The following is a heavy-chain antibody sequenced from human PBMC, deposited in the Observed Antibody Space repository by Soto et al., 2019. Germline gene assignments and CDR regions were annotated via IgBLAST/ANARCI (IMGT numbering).Heavy chain of an antibody. V-gene: IGHV3-23*01. CDR2: ISVSGGST. J-gene: IGHJ3*02. D-gene: IGHD2-8*01. CDR3: SKCSPNAMGRCICAFDI. CDR1: GFTFSSYA. Sequence: EVQLLGSGGGLVQRGGSLRVSCAASGFTFSSYAMSWVRQAPGKGVEWVSAISVSGGSTYYADCVKGRFTISRDNSKNTLYLQMNSLRAVDTAVYYCSKCSPNAMGRCICAFDIWGQGTMVTVSS.